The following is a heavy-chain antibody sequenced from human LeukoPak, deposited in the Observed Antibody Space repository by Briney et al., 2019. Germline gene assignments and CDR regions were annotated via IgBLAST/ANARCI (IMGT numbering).Heavy chain of an antibody. CDR2: IHPGDSDT. Sequence: GESLKISCKASGYTFANYWIVWVRPMPGKGLEWMGIIHPGDSDTRYSPSFQGQVTISADKSVNTAYLQWSSLKASDTDMYYCAKGTLVGGFDYWGQGTLVTVSS. D-gene: IGHD3-10*01. CDR3: AKGTLVGGFDY. J-gene: IGHJ4*02. CDR1: GYTFANYW. V-gene: IGHV5-51*01.